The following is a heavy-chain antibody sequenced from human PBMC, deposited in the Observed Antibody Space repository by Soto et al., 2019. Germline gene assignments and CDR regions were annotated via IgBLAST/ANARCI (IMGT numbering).Heavy chain of an antibody. CDR2: IYHSGTT. J-gene: IGHJ6*02. CDR3: ARAHYGDYGYGMDV. CDR1: GGSISSGGYS. Sequence: QLQLQESGSGLVKPSQTLSLTCAVSGGSISSGGYSWSWIRQPPGKGLEWIGYIYHSGTTYYNPSLKSRVTITVDRSKNQFSLKLSSVTAADTAVYYCARAHYGDYGYGMDVWGQGTTVTVSS. V-gene: IGHV4-30-2*01. D-gene: IGHD4-17*01.